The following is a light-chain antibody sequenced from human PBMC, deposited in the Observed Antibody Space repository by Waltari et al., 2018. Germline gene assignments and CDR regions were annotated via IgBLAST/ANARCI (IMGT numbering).Light chain of an antibody. J-gene: IGLJ2*01. Sequence: QSVLTQPASVSGSPGQSITISCTGTSHAIGDYNYISWYQHPPGKGPKLLIYDVSSRPSGVSHRFSGSKSGNTASLTLSGLQAEDEGYYYCSSYSTTTTLVVFGGGTKLTVL. CDR1: SHAIGDYNY. V-gene: IGLV2-14*03. CDR2: DVS. CDR3: SSYSTTTTLVV.